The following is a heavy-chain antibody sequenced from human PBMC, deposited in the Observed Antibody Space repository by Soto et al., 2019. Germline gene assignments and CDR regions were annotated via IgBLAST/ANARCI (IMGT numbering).Heavy chain of an antibody. Sequence: GSLRLSCAASGFTFSSYGMHWVRQAPGKGLEWVAVIWYDGSNKYYADSVKGRFTISRDNSKNTLYLQMNSLRAEDTAVYYCARDPPAAAGLYGLDVWGQGTTVTVSS. J-gene: IGHJ6*02. CDR3: ARDPPAAAGLYGLDV. D-gene: IGHD6-13*01. CDR2: IWYDGSNK. CDR1: GFTFSSYG. V-gene: IGHV3-33*01.